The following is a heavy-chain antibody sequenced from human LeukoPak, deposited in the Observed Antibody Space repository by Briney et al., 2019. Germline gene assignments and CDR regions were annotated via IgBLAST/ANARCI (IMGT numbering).Heavy chain of an antibody. Sequence: PGGSLRLSCAASGFTFSSYDMHWVRQATGKGLEWVSGIGTSGDTYYPGSVKGRFTISRDNSKNTLYLQMNSLRAEDTAVYYCARLSNYYDSSGYYTDYWGQGTLVTVSS. D-gene: IGHD3-22*01. CDR3: ARLSNYYDSSGYYTDY. J-gene: IGHJ4*02. CDR2: IGTSGDT. V-gene: IGHV3-13*04. CDR1: GFTFSSYD.